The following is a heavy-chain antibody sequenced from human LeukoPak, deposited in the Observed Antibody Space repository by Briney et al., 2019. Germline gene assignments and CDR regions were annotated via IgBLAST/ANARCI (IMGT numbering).Heavy chain of an antibody. Sequence: PGGSLRLSCAASGFTFSRFWMSWVRQAPGKGLEWVANIKQDGSEKYYVDSVKGRFTISRDNAKNSLYLQMNSLRAEDTAVFYCARDGTYTDYEPDFDIWGQGTLVTVSS. CDR2: IKQDGSEK. CDR3: ARDGTYTDYEPDFDI. V-gene: IGHV3-7*04. J-gene: IGHJ4*02. D-gene: IGHD5-12*01. CDR1: GFTFSRFW.